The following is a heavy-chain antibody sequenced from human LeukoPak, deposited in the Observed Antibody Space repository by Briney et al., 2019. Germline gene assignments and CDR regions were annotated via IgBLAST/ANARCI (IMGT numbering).Heavy chain of an antibody. CDR3: AKGGGELGSGSLDY. CDR1: KFIFSDYG. CDR2: IWYDGSDE. J-gene: IGHJ4*02. Sequence: GGSLRLSCAASKFIFSDYGMHWVRQAPGQGLEWVAFIWYDGSDEYYADSVKGRLTISRDNSKNTLYLQMNSLTTEDTAVYYCAKGGGELGSGSLDYWGQGTLVTVSS. D-gene: IGHD3-10*01. V-gene: IGHV3-30*02.